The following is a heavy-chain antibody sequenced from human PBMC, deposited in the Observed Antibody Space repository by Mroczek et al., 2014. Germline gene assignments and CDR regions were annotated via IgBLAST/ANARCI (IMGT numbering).Heavy chain of an antibody. Sequence: QVQLQQWGAGLLKPSETLSLTCAVYGGSFSGYYWSWIRQPPGKGLEWIGEINHSGSTNYNPSLKSRVTISVDTSKNQFSLKLSSVTAADTAVYYCATLVVVPAATSRFDPWGQGTLVTVSS. J-gene: IGHJ5*02. V-gene: IGHV4-34*01. CDR3: ATLVVVPAATSRFDP. CDR2: INHSGST. D-gene: IGHD2-2*01. CDR1: GGSFSGYY.